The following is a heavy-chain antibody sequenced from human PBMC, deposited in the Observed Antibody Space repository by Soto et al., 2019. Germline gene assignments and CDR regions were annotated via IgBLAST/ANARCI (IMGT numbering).Heavy chain of an antibody. CDR1: GYTLTELS. V-gene: IGHV1-24*01. D-gene: IGHD1-1*01. CDR3: ATGVGDWNAHGMDV. CDR2: FDPEDGET. Sequence: QVPLVQSGAEVKKPGASVKVSCKVSGYTLTELSMHWVRQAPGKGLEWMGGFDPEDGETIYAQKFQGRVTMTEDTSTDTAYMELSSMRSEDTAVYYCATGVGDWNAHGMDVWGQGTTVTVSS. J-gene: IGHJ6*02.